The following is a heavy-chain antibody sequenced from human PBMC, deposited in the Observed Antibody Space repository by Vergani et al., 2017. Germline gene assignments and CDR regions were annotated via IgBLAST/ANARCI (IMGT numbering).Heavy chain of an antibody. J-gene: IGHJ5*02. V-gene: IGHV4-30-4*01. CDR1: GGPISSGDYY. Sequence: QVQLQESGPGLVKPSQTLSLTCTVPGGPISSGDYYWSWIRQPPGKGLEGIGYIYYSGSTYYNPSLKSRVTISVDTSKNQFSLKLSSVTAADTAVYYCVRGITMIVVVTSEGSWFDPWGQGTLVTVSS. CDR2: IYYSGST. D-gene: IGHD3-22*01. CDR3: VRGITMIVVVTSEGSWFDP.